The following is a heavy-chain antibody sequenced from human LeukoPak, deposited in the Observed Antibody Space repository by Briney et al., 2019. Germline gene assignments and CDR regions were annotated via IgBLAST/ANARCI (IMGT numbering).Heavy chain of an antibody. CDR3: AKDFEWEPPETFGFDY. J-gene: IGHJ4*02. D-gene: IGHD1-26*01. V-gene: IGHV3-33*06. Sequence: PGRSLRLSCAASGFTFSSYGMHWVRQAPGKGLEWVAVIWYDGSNKYYADSVKGRFTISRDNSKNTLYLQMNSLRAEDTAVYYCAKDFEWEPPETFGFDYWGQGTLVTVSS. CDR1: GFTFSSYG. CDR2: IWYDGSNK.